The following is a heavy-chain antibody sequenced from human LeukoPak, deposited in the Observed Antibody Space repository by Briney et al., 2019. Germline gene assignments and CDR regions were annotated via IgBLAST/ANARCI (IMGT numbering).Heavy chain of an antibody. V-gene: IGHV3-74*01. CDR1: GFTFSNHW. CDR2: INSDGSTI. D-gene: IGHD3-10*01. J-gene: IGHJ4*02. CDR3: ARAVAGGYDY. Sequence: TGGSLRLSCAASGFTFSNHWMHWVRQAPGEGLVWVSRINSDGSTISYADSVKGRFTISRDNSKNTLDLQMNSLRTEDTAIYYCARAVAGGYDYRGQGTLVTVSS.